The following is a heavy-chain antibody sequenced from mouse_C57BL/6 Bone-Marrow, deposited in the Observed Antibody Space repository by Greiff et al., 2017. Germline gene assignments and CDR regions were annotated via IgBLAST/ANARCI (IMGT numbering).Heavy chain of an antibody. CDR1: GFTFRNYW. CDR3: ARKVYDGYDGRRDYYAMDY. V-gene: IGHV6-3*01. CDR2: IRLKSDNYAT. Sequence: EVQGVESGGGLVQPGGSMKLSCVASGFTFRNYWMNWVRQSPEKGLEWVAQIRLKSDNYATHYAESVKGRFPISRDDSKSSVYLQMNNIRAEDAGIYYCARKVYDGYDGRRDYYAMDYWGQGTSVTVS. D-gene: IGHD2-2*01. J-gene: IGHJ4*01.